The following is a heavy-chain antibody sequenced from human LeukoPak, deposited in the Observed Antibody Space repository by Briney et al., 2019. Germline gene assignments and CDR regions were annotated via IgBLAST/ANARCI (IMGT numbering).Heavy chain of an antibody. CDR2: IKQDVSER. D-gene: IGHD6-6*01. CDR1: GFTFSYYW. CDR3: ARDRRPPDY. Sequence: GGSLRLSCAASGFTFSYYWMNWVRQAPGKGLEWVAIIKQDVSERYYVESVKGRFTISRDNARNSLYLEMNSLRAEDTAVYYCARDRRPPDYWGQGTLVTVSS. J-gene: IGHJ4*02. V-gene: IGHV3-7*05.